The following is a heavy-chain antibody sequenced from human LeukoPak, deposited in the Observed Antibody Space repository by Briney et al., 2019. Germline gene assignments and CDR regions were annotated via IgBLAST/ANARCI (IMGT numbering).Heavy chain of an antibody. J-gene: IGHJ4*02. V-gene: IGHV3-23*01. CDR3: AKDSRYRSSTSCYTGGYYFDY. D-gene: IGHD2-2*02. CDR2: ISGSGGST. CDR1: GFTFSSYA. Sequence: GGSLRLSCAASGFTFSSYAMSWVRQAPGKGLEWVSAISGSGGSTYYADSVKGRFTISRDNSKNTLYLQMNSLRAEDTAVYYCAKDSRYRSSTSCYTGGYYFDYWGQGTLVTVSS.